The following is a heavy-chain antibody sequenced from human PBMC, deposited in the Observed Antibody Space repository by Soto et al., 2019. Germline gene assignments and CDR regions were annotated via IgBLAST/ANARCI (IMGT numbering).Heavy chain of an antibody. CDR2: IYYSGST. D-gene: IGHD6-13*01. CDR3: ARVAPRPIAAAVTNNRAGSSPSLNYYMDV. CDR1: GGSISSYY. V-gene: IGHV4-59*01. Sequence: SQTLSLTCTVSGGSISSYYWSWIRQPPGKGLEWIGYIYYSGSTNYNPSLKSRVTISVDTSKNQFSLKLSSVTAADTAVYYCARVAPRPIAAAVTNNRAGSSPSLNYYMDVWGKGTTVTVSS. J-gene: IGHJ6*03.